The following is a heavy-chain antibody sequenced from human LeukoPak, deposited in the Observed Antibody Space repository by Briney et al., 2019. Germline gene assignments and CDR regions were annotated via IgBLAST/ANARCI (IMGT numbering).Heavy chain of an antibody. J-gene: IGHJ4*02. CDR2: INPNSGGT. Sequence: ASVKVSCKASGYTFTGYYMHWVRQAPGQGLEWMGWINPNSGGTNYAQKFQGRVTMTRDTSISTAYMELSRLRSDDTAVYYCARFRYFDWLYFDYWGQGTLVTVSS. CDR3: ARFRYFDWLYFDY. CDR1: GYTFTGYY. D-gene: IGHD3-9*01. V-gene: IGHV1-2*02.